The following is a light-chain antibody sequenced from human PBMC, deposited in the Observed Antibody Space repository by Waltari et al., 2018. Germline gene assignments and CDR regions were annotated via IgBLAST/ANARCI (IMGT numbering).Light chain of an antibody. CDR3: QQYNAYST. V-gene: IGKV1-5*03. J-gene: IGKJ3*01. Sequence: IKMTPPPTTLSESVGDRVTITCLASQIISNLLAWYQQKPGEAPRLIIYQASKLEDGVPSRFSGSGSGTEFTLTISSLQPDDFATYYCQQYNAYSTFGPGTKVEIK. CDR1: QIISNL. CDR2: QAS.